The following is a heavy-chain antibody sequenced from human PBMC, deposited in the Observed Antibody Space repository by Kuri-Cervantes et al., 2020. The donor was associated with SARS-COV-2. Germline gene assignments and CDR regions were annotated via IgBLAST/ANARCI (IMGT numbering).Heavy chain of an antibody. D-gene: IGHD4-23*01. V-gene: IGHV3-30-3*01. Sequence: GGSLRLSCAASGFTFSSYAMHWVRQAPGKGLEWVAVISYDGSNKYYADSVKGRFTISRDNSKNTLYLQMNSLRAEDTAVYYCARDPVTPGYYYYYGMDVWGQGTTVTVSS. CDR2: ISYDGSNK. CDR1: GFTFSSYA. J-gene: IGHJ6*02. CDR3: ARDPVTPGYYYYYGMDV.